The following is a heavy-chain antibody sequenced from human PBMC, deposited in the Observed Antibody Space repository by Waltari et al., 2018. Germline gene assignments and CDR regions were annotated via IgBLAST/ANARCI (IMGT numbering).Heavy chain of an antibody. D-gene: IGHD1-26*01. Sequence: QVQLQESGPGLVKPSETLSLTCPVSGVSIISLYWGWIRPPPGKGLEWIGYIYSSGSTYYNPSLQSRVTISVDTSKSHVSLTLTSVTAADTAVYYCARVRYSGNYYYFDSWGRGTLVTVSS. CDR3: ARVRYSGNYYYFDS. CDR1: GVSIISLY. CDR2: IYSSGST. J-gene: IGHJ4*02. V-gene: IGHV4-59*01.